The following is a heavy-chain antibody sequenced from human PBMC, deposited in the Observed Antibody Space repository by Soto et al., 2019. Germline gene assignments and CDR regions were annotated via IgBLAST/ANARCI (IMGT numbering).Heavy chain of an antibody. D-gene: IGHD2-2*01. J-gene: IGHJ4*02. CDR1: GCSISSGGYY. Sequence: SETLSLTCTVSGCSISSGGYYWSWIRQPPGKGLVWIGYIYSTGSTYYNPSLKSRVTISVDTSKNQFSLKLNSVTAADTAVYYCARRMPIDSYPFDYWGQGSLVTVSS. CDR2: IYSTGST. V-gene: IGHV4-30-4*08. CDR3: ARRMPIDSYPFDY.